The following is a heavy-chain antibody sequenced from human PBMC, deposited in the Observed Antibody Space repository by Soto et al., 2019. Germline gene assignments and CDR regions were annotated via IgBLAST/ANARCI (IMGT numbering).Heavy chain of an antibody. Sequence: ESLQISGKGSGWSLSTYWIGWVRQMNGKGLEWMGIIYPGDSDTKYSPSLQGQVTISADTSISTAYLQWTSLKASDTAMYYCARSRRGAYSSGWYSPSGYYNYGIDVWGQGTKVTV. CDR1: GWSLSTYW. CDR3: ARSRRGAYSSGWYSPSGYYNYGIDV. CDR2: IYPGDSDT. J-gene: IGHJ6*02. D-gene: IGHD6-19*01. V-gene: IGHV5-51*01.